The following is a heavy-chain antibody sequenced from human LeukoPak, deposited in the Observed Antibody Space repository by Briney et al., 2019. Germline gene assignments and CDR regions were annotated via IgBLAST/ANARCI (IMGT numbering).Heavy chain of an antibody. J-gene: IGHJ4*02. CDR3: ATAAGFGEFYYFDY. V-gene: IGHV1-24*01. D-gene: IGHD3-10*01. CDR1: GYTLTELS. CDR2: FDPEDGET. Sequence: GASVKVSCKVSGYTLTELSMHWVRQAPGKGLEWMGGFDPEDGETIYAQKFQGRVTMTEDTSTDTAYMELSSLRSEDTAVYYCATAAGFGEFYYFDYWGQGTLVTVSS.